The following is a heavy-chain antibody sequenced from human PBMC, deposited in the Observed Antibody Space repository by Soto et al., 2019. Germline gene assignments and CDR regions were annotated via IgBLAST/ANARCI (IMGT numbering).Heavy chain of an antibody. CDR3: AKSFFSGIRFNPFDY. V-gene: IGHV3-23*01. CDR1: GFTFTSYD. J-gene: IGHJ4*02. CDR2: ISGSGGST. D-gene: IGHD3-3*02. Sequence: EVQLLESGGGLVQPGGSLRLSCAASGFTFTSYDMSWVRQAPGKGLEWVSAISGSGGSTYYADSVKGRFTISRDNSKNTLYLQMNSLRAEDTAVYYCAKSFFSGIRFNPFDYWGQGTLVTVSS.